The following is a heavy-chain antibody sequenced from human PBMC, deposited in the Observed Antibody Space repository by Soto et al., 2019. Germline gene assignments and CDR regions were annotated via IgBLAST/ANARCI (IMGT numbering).Heavy chain of an antibody. CDR2: LNHSGSA. CDR1: GESFSGYI. J-gene: IGHJ4*02. CDR3: ARGLITGSHYSGGWYYFDS. V-gene: IGHV4-34*01. Sequence: QVPLQQSGAGLLKPSETLSLTCAVYGESFSGYIWTWIRQTPGKGLQWIGQLNHSGSASYNPSLKSRVTISVHTSNRQFSLELSSVTAADTAVYYCARGLITGSHYSGGWYYFDSWGQGNQVTVSS. D-gene: IGHD6-19*01.